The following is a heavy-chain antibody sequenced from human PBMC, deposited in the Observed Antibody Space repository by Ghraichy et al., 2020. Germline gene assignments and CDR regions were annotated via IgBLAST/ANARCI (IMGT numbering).Heavy chain of an antibody. V-gene: IGHV4-34*01. Sequence: SETLSLTCAVYGGSFSGYYWSWIRQPPGKGLEWIGEINHSGSTNYNPSLKSRVTISVDTSKNQFSLKLSSVTAADTAVYYCARGHKSRRMVYAISYYFDYWGQGTLVTVSS. D-gene: IGHD2-8*01. CDR3: ARGHKSRRMVYAISYYFDY. J-gene: IGHJ4*02. CDR2: INHSGST. CDR1: GGSFSGYY.